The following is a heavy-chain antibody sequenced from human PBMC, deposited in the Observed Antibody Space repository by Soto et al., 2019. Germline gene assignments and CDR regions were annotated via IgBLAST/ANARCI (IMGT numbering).Heavy chain of an antibody. V-gene: IGHV4-30-4*01. CDR3: ATMGTPVTGLYYFDY. J-gene: IGHJ4*02. CDR2: ISYSGTT. Sequence: PSETLSLTCTVSGGSISRGNYYWSWIRQPPGKGLEWIGFISYSGTTHYSASLRSRVSISVDTSKNQFSLDLSSVTAADTAVYYCATMGTPVTGLYYFDYWGQGTLGTVSS. D-gene: IGHD4-17*01. CDR1: GGSISRGNYY.